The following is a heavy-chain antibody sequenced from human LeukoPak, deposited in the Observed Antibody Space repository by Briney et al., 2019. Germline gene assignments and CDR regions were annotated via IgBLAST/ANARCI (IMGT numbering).Heavy chain of an antibody. J-gene: IGHJ4*02. CDR1: GGSFSGYY. CDR2: INHSGST. V-gene: IGHV4-34*01. D-gene: IGHD5-18*01. CDR3: ARGRIQLWLNY. Sequence: SETPSPTCAVYGGSFSGYYWGWIRQPPGEGLEWIGEINHSGSTNYNPSLKSRVTISVDTSKNQFSLKLSSVTAADTAVYYCARGRIQLWLNYWGQGTLVTVSS.